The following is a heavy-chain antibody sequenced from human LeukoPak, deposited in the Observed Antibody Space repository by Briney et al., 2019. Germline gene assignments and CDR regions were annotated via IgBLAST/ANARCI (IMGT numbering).Heavy chain of an antibody. J-gene: IGHJ4*02. D-gene: IGHD3-9*01. V-gene: IGHV4-39*01. Sequence: PSETLSLTCTVSGGPISSISYYWGWIRQPPGKGLEWIGSIYYSGSTYYNPSLKSRVTISVDTSKNQFSLKLSSVTAADTAVYYCARHRQNYDILTGFAFLDYFDYWGQGTLVTVSS. CDR3: ARHRQNYDILTGFAFLDYFDY. CDR1: GGPISSISYY. CDR2: IYYSGST.